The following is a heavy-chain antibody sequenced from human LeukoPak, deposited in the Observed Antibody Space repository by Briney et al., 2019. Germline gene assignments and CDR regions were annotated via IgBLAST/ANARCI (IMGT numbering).Heavy chain of an antibody. V-gene: IGHV4-38-2*02. J-gene: IGHJ4*02. D-gene: IGHD3-9*01. CDR2: IYHSGST. Sequence: SETLSLTCTVSGYSISSGYYWGWIRQPPGKGLEWIGSIYHSGSTYYNPSLKSRVTISVDTSKNQFSLKLSSVTAADTAVCYCARDFDDILTGYSSNDYWGQGTLVTVSS. CDR3: ARDFDDILTGYSSNDY. CDR1: GYSISSGYY.